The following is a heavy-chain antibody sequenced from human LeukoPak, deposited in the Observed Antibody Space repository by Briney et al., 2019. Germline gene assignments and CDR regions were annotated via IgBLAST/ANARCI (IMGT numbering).Heavy chain of an antibody. CDR2: ISGSGGST. Sequence: GGSLRLSCAASGFTFSSYAMSWVRQAPGKGLEWVSAISGSGGSTYYADSVKGRFTISRDNSKNTLYLQMNSLRAEDTAVYYCAKEVLRYFDWLFDAFDIWGQGTMVTVSS. CDR3: AKEVLRYFDWLFDAFDI. CDR1: GFTFSSYA. V-gene: IGHV3-23*01. D-gene: IGHD3-9*01. J-gene: IGHJ3*02.